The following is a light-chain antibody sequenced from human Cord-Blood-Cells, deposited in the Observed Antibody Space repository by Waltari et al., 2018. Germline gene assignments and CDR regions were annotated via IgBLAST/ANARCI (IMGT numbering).Light chain of an antibody. CDR1: SGSVSTSYY. CDR3: VLYMGSGISR. J-gene: IGLJ3*02. CDR2: STN. Sequence: QTVVTQEPSFSVSPGGTVTLTCGLSSGSVSTSYYPSWYQQTPGQAPRTLIYSTNTRSSGVPDRFSGSILGNKAALTITGAQADDESGYYCVLYMGSGISRFGGGTKLTVL. V-gene: IGLV8-61*01.